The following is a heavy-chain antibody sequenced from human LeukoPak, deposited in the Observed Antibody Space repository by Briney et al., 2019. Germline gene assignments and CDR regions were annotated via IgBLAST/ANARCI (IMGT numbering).Heavy chain of an antibody. CDR3: GVGGDSRGFDY. Sequence: GGSLRLSCAASGFTFSSYAMSWVRQAPGKGLEWVSAISGSGGSTYYADSVKGRFTISRDNSKNTLYLQMNSLRAEDTPVYYCGVGGDSRGFDYWGQGTLVTVSS. CDR1: GFTFSSYA. J-gene: IGHJ4*02. CDR2: ISGSGGST. D-gene: IGHD3-16*01. V-gene: IGHV3-23*01.